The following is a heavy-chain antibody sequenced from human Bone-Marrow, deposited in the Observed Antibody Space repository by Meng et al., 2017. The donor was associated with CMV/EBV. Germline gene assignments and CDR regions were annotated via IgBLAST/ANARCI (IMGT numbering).Heavy chain of an antibody. J-gene: IGHJ5*02. V-gene: IGHV4-34*01. Sequence: CAVYGGSFSGYYWSWIRQPPGKGLEWIGEINHSGSTNYNPSLKSRVTISVDTSKNQFSLKLSSVTAADTAVYYCARVSFGGGWVDPWGQGTLVTVSS. CDR2: INHSGST. CDR1: GGSFSGYY. D-gene: IGHD3-16*01. CDR3: ARVSFGGGWVDP.